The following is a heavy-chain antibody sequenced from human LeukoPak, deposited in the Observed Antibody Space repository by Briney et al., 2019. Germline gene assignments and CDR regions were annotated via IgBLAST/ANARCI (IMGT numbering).Heavy chain of an antibody. J-gene: IGHJ4*02. D-gene: IGHD3-16*02. CDR1: GGSISSSSYY. V-gene: IGHV4-39*01. Sequence: SETLSLTCTVSGGSISSSSYYWGWIRQPPGKGLEWIGSIYYSGSTYYNPSLKSRVTISVDTSKNQFSLKLSSVTAADTAVYYCASDHAYDYVWGSYRFWGQGTLVTVSS. CDR3: ASDHAYDYVWGSYRF. CDR2: IYYSGST.